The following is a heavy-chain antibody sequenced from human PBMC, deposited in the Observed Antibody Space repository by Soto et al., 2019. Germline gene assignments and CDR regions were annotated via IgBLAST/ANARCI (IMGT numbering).Heavy chain of an antibody. D-gene: IGHD3-9*01. Sequence: NPSETRSLTCTVSGGSISSGVYYWIWIRQHPGKVLEWIGYIYYSGSTYYNPSLKSRVTISVDTSKNQFSLKLSSVTAADTAVYYCARDNGDYDILTGSYYFDYWGQGTLVTVSS. V-gene: IGHV4-31*03. CDR1: GGSISSGVYY. CDR3: ARDNGDYDILTGSYYFDY. CDR2: IYYSGST. J-gene: IGHJ4*02.